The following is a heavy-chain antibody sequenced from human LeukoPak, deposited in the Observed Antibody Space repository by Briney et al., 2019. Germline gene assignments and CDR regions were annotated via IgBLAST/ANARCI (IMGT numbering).Heavy chain of an antibody. CDR1: GYTSSTYT. CDR3: ARDQGCMIVVRTTNWYFDL. D-gene: IGHD3-22*01. J-gene: IGHJ2*01. V-gene: IGHV3-23*01. Sequence: GGSLRLSCAASGYTSSTYTMSSVRQAPGKILEWVSAITDTGGDTYSADSVKGRFIISRDNSKNTLYLQMNSLRSKDTAVYYCARDQGCMIVVRTTNWYFDLWGRGTLVTVSS. CDR2: ITDTGGDT.